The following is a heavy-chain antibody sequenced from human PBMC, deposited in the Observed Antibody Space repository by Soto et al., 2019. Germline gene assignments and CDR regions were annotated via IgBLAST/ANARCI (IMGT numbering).Heavy chain of an antibody. V-gene: IGHV1-8*01. D-gene: IGHD1-1*01. Sequence: GASVKGLFKASGYTFTSYDIYWVRQATGQGLEWMGWMNPNTGNSGYAQKFQGRVTMTSDTSISTAHMELSSLRSEDTAVYYCARRAETNGWNGFGADKYYFDFWGQGTLVTVSS. CDR1: GYTFTSYD. J-gene: IGHJ4*02. CDR3: ARRAETNGWNGFGADKYYFDF. CDR2: MNPNTGNS.